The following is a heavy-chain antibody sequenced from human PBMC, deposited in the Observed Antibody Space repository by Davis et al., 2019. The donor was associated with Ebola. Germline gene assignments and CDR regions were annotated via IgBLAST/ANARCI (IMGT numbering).Heavy chain of an antibody. D-gene: IGHD3-3*01. J-gene: IGHJ4*02. V-gene: IGHV3-30-3*01. CDR2: ISYDQSTR. CDR3: ARSLNGGGVETYYFHY. CDR1: GFTFSRYA. Sequence: PGGSLRLSCAATGFTFSRYAMHWVRQAPGKGLEWVAAISYDQSTRYYTDSVQGRFTISRDYSKNMVFLQMDGLRVEDTAVYYCARSLNGGGVETYYFHYWGQGTLVTVSS.